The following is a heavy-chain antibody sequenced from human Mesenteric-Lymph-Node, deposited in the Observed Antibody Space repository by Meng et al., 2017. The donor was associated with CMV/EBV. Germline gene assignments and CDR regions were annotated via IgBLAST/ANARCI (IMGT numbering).Heavy chain of an antibody. D-gene: IGHD3-22*01. CDR3: ARVDSSTFGWFDP. CDR1: GFSFSTYS. J-gene: IGHJ5*02. V-gene: IGHV3-21*04. Sequence: GGSLRLSCVTSGFSFSTYSMGWVRQPPGKGLEWVSSITGSGTYMYYADSVKGRFTISRDKAKNTLYLQMTNLRAEDTAVYYCARVDSSTFGWFDPWGQGTLVTVSS. CDR2: ITGSGTYM.